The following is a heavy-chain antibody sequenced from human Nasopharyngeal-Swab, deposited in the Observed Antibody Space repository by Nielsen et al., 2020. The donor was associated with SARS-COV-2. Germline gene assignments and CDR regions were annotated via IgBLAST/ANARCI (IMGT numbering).Heavy chain of an antibody. CDR2: ISYDGSNK. J-gene: IGHJ6*02. CDR3: ARAEVAGTWTALGAYYYHGMDV. CDR1: GFIFSSYA. Sequence: GESLKISCAASGFIFSSYAMHWVRQAPGKGLEWVAVISYDGSNKYYADSVKGRFTISRDNSKNTLYLQMNSLRAEDTAVYYCARAEVAGTWTALGAYYYHGMDVWGQGTTVTVSS. D-gene: IGHD6-19*01. V-gene: IGHV3-30*04.